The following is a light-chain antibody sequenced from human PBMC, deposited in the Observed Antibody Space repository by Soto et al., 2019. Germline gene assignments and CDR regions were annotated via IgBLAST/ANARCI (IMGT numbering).Light chain of an antibody. J-gene: IGKJ2*01. V-gene: IGKV1-39*01. CDR1: QTISTY. CDR3: QQSSDSPHT. Sequence: DIQMTQSPASLSASVGDRVTITCRASQTISTYLNWYQQNPGKAPKLLIYAASSLQTGVPSRFSGSGSGSDFTLTISSLQPEDFATYYCQQSSDSPHTFGQGTKLEIK. CDR2: AAS.